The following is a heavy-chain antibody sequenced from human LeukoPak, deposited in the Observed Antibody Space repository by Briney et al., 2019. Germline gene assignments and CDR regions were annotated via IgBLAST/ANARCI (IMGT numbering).Heavy chain of an antibody. J-gene: IGHJ5*02. V-gene: IGHV4-59*01. CDR3: AREGTAGTNLNWFDP. Sequence: PSETLSLTCTVSGGSISSYYWSWIRQPPGKGLEWIGYTSYSGSTNFNPSLKSRVTISVDTSKNQSSLKLSSVTAADTAVYYCAREGTAGTNLNWFDPWGQGTLVTVSS. D-gene: IGHD1-1*01. CDR1: GGSISSYY. CDR2: TSYSGST.